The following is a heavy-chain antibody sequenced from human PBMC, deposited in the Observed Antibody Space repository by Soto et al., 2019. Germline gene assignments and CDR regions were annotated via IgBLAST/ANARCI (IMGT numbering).Heavy chain of an antibody. Sequence: PGGSLRLSCAASGFTFDDYAMHWVRLAPGKGLEWVSGISWNSGDIYYADSVKGRFTISRGNAKNSLYLQMNSLRPDDTAMYYCAKDAIHVLLGYTYGAGGMDVWGQGTTVTVSS. CDR3: AKDAIHVLLGYTYGAGGMDV. CDR1: GFTFDDYA. D-gene: IGHD5-18*01. CDR2: ISWNSGDI. V-gene: IGHV3-9*01. J-gene: IGHJ6*02.